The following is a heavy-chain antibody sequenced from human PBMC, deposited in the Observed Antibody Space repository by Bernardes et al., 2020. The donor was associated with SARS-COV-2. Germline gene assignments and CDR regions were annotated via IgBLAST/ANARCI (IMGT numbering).Heavy chain of an antibody. D-gene: IGHD2-2*01. J-gene: IGHJ5*02. V-gene: IGHV4-34*01. CDR2: INHSGST. CDR3: ARVDCSSTSCPTAGWFDP. Sequence: LSLTCAVYGGSFNGYYWSWIRQPPGKGLEWIGEINHSGSTNYNPSLKSRVTISVDTSKNQFSLKVGSVTAADTAVYYCARVDCSSTSCPTAGWFDPWGQGTLVTVSS. CDR1: GGSFNGYY.